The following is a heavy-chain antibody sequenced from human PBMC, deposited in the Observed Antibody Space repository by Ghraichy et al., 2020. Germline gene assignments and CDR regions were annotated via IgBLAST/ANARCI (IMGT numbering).Heavy chain of an antibody. Sequence: SVKVSCKASGGTFSSYAISWVRQAPGQGLEWMGGIIPIFGIANYAQKFQGRVTITADKSTSTAYMELSSLRSEDTAVYYCAKDVRPDGVYDIDHWGQGTLVTVSS. V-gene: IGHV1-69*10. J-gene: IGHJ4*02. D-gene: IGHD5/OR15-5a*01. CDR1: GGTFSSYA. CDR3: AKDVRPDGVYDIDH. CDR2: IIPIFGIA.